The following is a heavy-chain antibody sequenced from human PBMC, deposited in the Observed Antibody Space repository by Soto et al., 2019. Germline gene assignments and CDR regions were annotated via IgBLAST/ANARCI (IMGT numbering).Heavy chain of an antibody. Sequence: SQTLSLTCAISGDSVSNKGATWNWVRLSPSRGLEWLGRTYYRSKWNYDYAISVKSRISINPDTSKNQFSLQLDSVTPEDTAVYYCARDPPDFNSGLDYWGQGTVVTVSS. V-gene: IGHV6-1*01. CDR2: TYYRSKWNY. J-gene: IGHJ4*02. CDR1: GDSVSNKGAT. D-gene: IGHD1-26*01. CDR3: ARDPPDFNSGLDY.